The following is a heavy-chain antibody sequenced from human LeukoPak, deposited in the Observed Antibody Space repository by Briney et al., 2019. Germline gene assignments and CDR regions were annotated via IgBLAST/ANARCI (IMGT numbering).Heavy chain of an antibody. CDR1: GGSIGSSTNY. CDR3: ARHEVPNYFDY. D-gene: IGHD2-2*01. CDR2: IYYSVRT. Sequence: PSETLSLTCTVSGGSIGSSTNYWGWIRQPPGKGLEWIASIYYSVRTFYNPSLKSRVTISVDTSNNQFSLKLSTVTAADSAVYCCARHEVPNYFDYWGQGMLVTVSS. J-gene: IGHJ4*02. V-gene: IGHV4-39*01.